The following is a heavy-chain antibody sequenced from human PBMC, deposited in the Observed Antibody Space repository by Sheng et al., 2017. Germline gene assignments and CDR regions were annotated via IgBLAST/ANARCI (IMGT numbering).Heavy chain of an antibody. CDR3: AKDLGLLWFGELLPQYGMDV. J-gene: IGHJ6*01. Sequence: QVQLVESGGGVVQPGRSLRLSCAASGFTFSSYGMHWVRQAPGKGLEWVAVISYDGSNKYYADSVKGRFTISRDNSKNTLYLQMNSLRAEDTAVYYCAKDLGLLWFGELLPQYGMDVWG. CDR1: GFTFSSYG. CDR2: ISYDGSNK. V-gene: IGHV3-30*18. D-gene: IGHD3-10*01.